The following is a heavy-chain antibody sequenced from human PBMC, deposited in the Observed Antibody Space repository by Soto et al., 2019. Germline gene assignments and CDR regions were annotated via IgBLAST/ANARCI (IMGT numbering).Heavy chain of an antibody. V-gene: IGHV3-9*01. J-gene: IGHJ4*02. CDR3: VKEGDKEAILPYFDH. Sequence: PGGSLRLSCAASGFTFDDYAIHWVRQAPGKGLEWVSVISWHSGNIAYADAGKSRFTNSRDNAKNSLYLQMNSQRVDDTAVYYCVKEGDKEAILPYFDHWGQGTLVTVSS. CDR1: GFTFDDYA. CDR2: ISWHSGNI. D-gene: IGHD2-21*01.